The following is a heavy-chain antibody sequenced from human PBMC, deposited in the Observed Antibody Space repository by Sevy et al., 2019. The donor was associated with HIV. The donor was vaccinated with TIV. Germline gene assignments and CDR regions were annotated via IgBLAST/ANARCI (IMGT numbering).Heavy chain of an antibody. J-gene: IGHJ4*02. CDR1: GGSISSYY. Sequence: SETLSLTCTVSGGSISSYYWSWIRQPAGKGLEWIGRIYTSGSTNYNPSLKSRVTRSVDTSKNQFSLRLGSVTAAETAVYYCARGQGYGEDLKYYFDYWGQGTLVTVSS. CDR2: IYTSGST. D-gene: IGHD4-17*01. CDR3: ARGQGYGEDLKYYFDY. V-gene: IGHV4-4*07.